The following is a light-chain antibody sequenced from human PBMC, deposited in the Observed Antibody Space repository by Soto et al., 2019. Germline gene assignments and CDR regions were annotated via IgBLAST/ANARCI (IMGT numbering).Light chain of an antibody. Sequence: FEFTLSPGTLSMPPGERATLSRRASQSVYTYLAWYQQKPGQAPRLLIYGASSRATGIPDRFSGSGSGTDFTLTISRLEPEDFAVYYCQQYGSSPITFGEGTLLEIK. J-gene: IGKJ5*01. V-gene: IGKV3-20*01. CDR2: GAS. CDR1: QSVYTY. CDR3: QQYGSSPIT.